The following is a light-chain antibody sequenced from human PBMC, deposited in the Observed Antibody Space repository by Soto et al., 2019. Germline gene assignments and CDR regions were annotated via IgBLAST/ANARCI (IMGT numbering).Light chain of an antibody. CDR1: QSVSSY. V-gene: IGKV3-11*01. J-gene: IGKJ4*01. Sequence: EIVLTQSPATLSLSPGERATLSCRASQSVSSYLAWYQQKPGQAPRLLIYDASNRATGIPARFSGSGSGTDFTLTISSLQSEDFAVYYCQQDNNWPPLTFGGGTKVEIK. CDR3: QQDNNWPPLT. CDR2: DAS.